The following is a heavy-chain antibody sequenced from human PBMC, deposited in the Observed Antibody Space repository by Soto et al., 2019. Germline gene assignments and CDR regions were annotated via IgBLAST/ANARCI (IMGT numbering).Heavy chain of an antibody. D-gene: IGHD1-26*01. CDR2: INPFDGSR. CDR3: AKDDSGFSGSNYIDYFNY. Sequence: GASVKVSCKASGYIFTSYYIHWVRQAPGQGLEWMGWINPFDGSRMFAQSFQGRVTMTRDTSTGTVYMEVSSLRSEDTAVYYCAKDDSGFSGSNYIDYFNYWGQGALVTVSS. J-gene: IGHJ4*02. V-gene: IGHV1-46*03. CDR1: GYIFTSYY.